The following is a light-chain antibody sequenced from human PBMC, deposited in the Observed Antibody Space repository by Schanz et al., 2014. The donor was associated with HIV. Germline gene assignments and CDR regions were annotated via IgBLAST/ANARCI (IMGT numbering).Light chain of an antibody. CDR2: AAS. J-gene: IGKJ2*01. Sequence: DIQMTQSPSSVSASVGDRVTITCRASQDVSSWLIWYQQKPGKAPNLLIYAASTLHTGVPLRFSGSGSGTDFTLTINGLQPDDFATYYCQQLNSFPYTFGQGTMLEI. CDR1: QDVSSW. CDR3: QQLNSFPYT. V-gene: IGKV1-12*01.